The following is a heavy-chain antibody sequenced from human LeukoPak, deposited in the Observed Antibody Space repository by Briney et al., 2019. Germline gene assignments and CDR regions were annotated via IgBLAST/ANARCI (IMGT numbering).Heavy chain of an antibody. Sequence: PSETLFLTCTVSGDSISSSSYYWGWVRQPPGKGLEWIGSIYYRGSISYNPSLKSRVTMSVDTSQNQFSLQLRSVTAADTAVYYCARDPTQVYYDYVWGSSFFDYWGQGTLVTVSS. V-gene: IGHV4-39*07. CDR2: IYYRGSI. CDR3: ARDPTQVYYDYVWGSSFFDY. D-gene: IGHD3-16*01. CDR1: GDSISSSSYY. J-gene: IGHJ4*02.